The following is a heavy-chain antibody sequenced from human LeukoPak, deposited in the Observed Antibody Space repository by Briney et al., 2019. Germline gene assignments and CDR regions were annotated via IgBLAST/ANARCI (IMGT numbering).Heavy chain of an antibody. CDR3: ARRYCSGGTCYFDY. J-gene: IGHJ4*02. CDR1: GYTFTSSW. Sequence: GESLKISCQVSGYTFTSSWIGWLRQMPGKGLEWMETIYPADSDTRYKPSFEGQVTISADKSISTAYLQWSSLKASDTAMYYCARRYCSGGTCYFDYWGQGTLVTVSS. CDR2: IYPADSDT. D-gene: IGHD2-15*01. V-gene: IGHV5-51*01.